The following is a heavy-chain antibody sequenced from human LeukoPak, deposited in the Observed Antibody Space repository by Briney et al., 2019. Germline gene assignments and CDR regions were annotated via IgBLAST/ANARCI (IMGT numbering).Heavy chain of an antibody. V-gene: IGHV3-48*02. J-gene: IGHJ4*02. CDR3: ATQNTFGGVIGYFDY. CDR2: ISSSISTI. Sequence: GGSLRLSCAASGFTFSSYSMNWVRQAPGKGLEWVSYISSSISTIYYADSVKGQFTISRDNAKTSLYLQMNSMREEDTAVYYCATQNTFGGVIGYFDYWGQGTLVTVSS. CDR1: GFTFSSYS. D-gene: IGHD3-16*02.